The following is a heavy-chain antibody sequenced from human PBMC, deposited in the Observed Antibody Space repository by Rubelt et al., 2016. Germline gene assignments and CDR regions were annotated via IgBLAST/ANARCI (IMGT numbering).Heavy chain of an antibody. Sequence: QLQLQESGPGLVKPSETLSLTCTVSGGSISSSSYYWGWIRQPPGKGLEWIGSIYYSGSTYYNPSLMGRVTILVDTSKNHSSLKLSSVTAADTAVYYCARDPRAGTTSFDYWGQGTLVTVSS. D-gene: IGHD1-7*01. J-gene: IGHJ4*02. CDR3: ARDPRAGTTSFDY. V-gene: IGHV4-39*07. CDR1: GGSISSSSYY. CDR2: IYYSGST.